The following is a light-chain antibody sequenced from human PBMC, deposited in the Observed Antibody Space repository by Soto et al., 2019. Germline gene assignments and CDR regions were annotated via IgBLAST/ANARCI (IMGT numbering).Light chain of an antibody. J-gene: IGKJ1*01. CDR1: QTSNSW. CDR2: DPP. V-gene: IGKV1-5*01. CDR3: QQYNTYPWT. Sequence: DIQRTQSPSTLSASVGDRVTITCRAMQTSNSWLAWYQQKPGKAPNLLISDPPHLEGGVPSRFGGSGSGTEFTLTISSLQPDDFATYYCQQYNTYPWTFGQGTKVEIK.